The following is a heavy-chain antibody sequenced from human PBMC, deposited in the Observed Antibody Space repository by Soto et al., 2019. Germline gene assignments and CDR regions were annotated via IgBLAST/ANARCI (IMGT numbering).Heavy chain of an antibody. V-gene: IGHV3-23*01. CDR1: GFTFDDYA. CDR2: ISVSGGST. J-gene: IGHJ6*02. CDR3: TRHYADYCSSTSCAYYYYYGMDV. Sequence: HPGGSLRLSCAASGFTFDDYALHWVRQVPGKGLEWVSAISVSGGSTYYADSVKGRFTISRDDSKNTAYLQMNSLKTEDTAVYYCTRHYADYCSSTSCAYYYYYGMDVWGQGTTVTVSS. D-gene: IGHD2-2*01.